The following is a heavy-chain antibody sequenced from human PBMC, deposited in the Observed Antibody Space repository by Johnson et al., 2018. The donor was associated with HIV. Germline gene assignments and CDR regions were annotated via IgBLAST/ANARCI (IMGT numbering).Heavy chain of an antibody. CDR1: GFTFSSYG. D-gene: IGHD5-24*01. CDR2: IWYAGSNK. J-gene: IGHJ3*02. V-gene: IGHV3-30*19. Sequence: QVQLVESGGGVVQPGRSLRLSCAASGFTFSSYGMHWVRQAPGKGLEWVAVIWYAGSNKYYADSVKGRFTISRDNSKNTLYLQMNSLRAEATAVYYCAREMATIRGYAFDIWGQGTMVTVSS. CDR3: AREMATIRGYAFDI.